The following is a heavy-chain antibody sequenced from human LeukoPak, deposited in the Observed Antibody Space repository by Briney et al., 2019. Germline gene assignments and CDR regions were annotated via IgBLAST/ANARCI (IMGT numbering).Heavy chain of an antibody. D-gene: IGHD3-16*01. CDR1: GFTFSSYG. Sequence: GGSLRLSCAAPGFTFSSYGMHWVRQAPGKGLEWVAVISYDGSNKYYADSVKGRFTISRDNSKNTLYLQMNSLRAEDTAVYYCAAPSRGGVNINYYGMDVWGQGTTVTVSS. J-gene: IGHJ6*02. V-gene: IGHV3-30*03. CDR3: AAPSRGGVNINYYGMDV. CDR2: ISYDGSNK.